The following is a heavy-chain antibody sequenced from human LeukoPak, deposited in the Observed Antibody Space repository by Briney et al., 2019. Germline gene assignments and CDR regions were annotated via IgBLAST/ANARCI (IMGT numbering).Heavy chain of an antibody. CDR1: GGSFSAYY. CDR2: INHTGST. J-gene: IGHJ4*02. V-gene: IGHV4-34*01. CDR3: ARAVRYSSSWYLSRGYYFDY. Sequence: SETLSLTCAVYGGSFSAYYWSWIRQPPGKGLEWIGEINHTGSTNYNPSLRSRVTISVDTSKNQFSLKLSSVTAADTAVYYCARAVRYSSSWYLSRGYYFDYWGQGTLVTVSS. D-gene: IGHD6-13*01.